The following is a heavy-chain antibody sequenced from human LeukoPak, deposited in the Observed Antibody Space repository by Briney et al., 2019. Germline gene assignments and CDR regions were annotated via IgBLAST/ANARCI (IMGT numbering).Heavy chain of an antibody. CDR2: IYSGGST. D-gene: IGHD4-23*01. V-gene: IGHV3-66*01. J-gene: IGHJ4*02. CDR1: GFTVSSNY. Sequence: GGSLRLSCAASGFTVSSNYMSWVRQAPGKGLELVSFIYSGGSTYYADSVKGRFTISRDNSKNTLYLQMNSLRAEDTAVYYCAREIHGGNTGVFEYWGQGTLVTVSS. CDR3: AREIHGGNTGVFEY.